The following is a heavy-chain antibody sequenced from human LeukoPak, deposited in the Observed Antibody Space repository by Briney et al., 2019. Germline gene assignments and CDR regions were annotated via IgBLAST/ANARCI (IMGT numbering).Heavy chain of an antibody. CDR3: ARRRYYDGSGYLE. V-gene: IGHV4-38-2*01. CDR2: IYHSGST. CDR1: GYSISSGYY. Sequence: SETLSLTCAVSGYSISSGYYWGWIRQPPGKGLEWIGSIYHSGSTYYNPSLKSRVTMSVDPSNNQFSLTLRSVTAADTAVYYCARRRYYDGSGYLEWGQGTLLSVSS. J-gene: IGHJ1*01. D-gene: IGHD3-22*01.